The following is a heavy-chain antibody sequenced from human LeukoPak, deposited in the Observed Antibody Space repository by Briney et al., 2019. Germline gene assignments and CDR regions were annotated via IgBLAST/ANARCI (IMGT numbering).Heavy chain of an antibody. V-gene: IGHV3-21*01. CDR2: ISISSNYI. CDR1: GFTFSRYS. D-gene: IGHD3-3*01. Sequence: GGSLRLSCAASGFTFSRYSMNWVRQAPGKGLEWVSSISISSNYIYYADSVKGRFTISRDNAKNSLYLQMNSLRAEDTAVYYCARGGYYGSGRYYFDSWGQGTLVTVSS. CDR3: ARGGYYGSGRYYFDS. J-gene: IGHJ4*02.